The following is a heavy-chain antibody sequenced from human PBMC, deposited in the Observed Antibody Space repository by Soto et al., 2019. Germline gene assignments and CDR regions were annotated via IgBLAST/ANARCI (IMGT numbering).Heavy chain of an antibody. J-gene: IGHJ4*02. Sequence: GESLKISCQASGYSFTTYWIAWVRQTPGRGLEWMGIIYPGDSEIKYSPSFDGQVTFSVDKSTSTAYLQWIGLKTSDTGMYFCARSTAGNSLAPFDFWGQGSLVTVSS. CDR3: ARSTAGNSLAPFDF. CDR1: GYSFTTYW. CDR2: IYPGDSEI. D-gene: IGHD2-21*01. V-gene: IGHV5-51*01.